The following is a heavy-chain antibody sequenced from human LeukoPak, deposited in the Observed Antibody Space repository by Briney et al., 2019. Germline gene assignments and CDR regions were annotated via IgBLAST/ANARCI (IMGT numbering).Heavy chain of an antibody. D-gene: IGHD3-22*01. J-gene: IGHJ4*02. CDR2: INPSGGST. CDR3: ARGKVSHYYDSSGYSDY. V-gene: IGHV1-46*01. Sequence: GASVKVSCKASGYTFTSYYMHWVRQAPGQGLEWMGIINPSGGSTSYAQKFQGRVTMTRDTSTSTVYMELSSLRSEHTAVYYCARGKVSHYYDSSGYSDYWGQGTLVTVSS. CDR1: GYTFTSYY.